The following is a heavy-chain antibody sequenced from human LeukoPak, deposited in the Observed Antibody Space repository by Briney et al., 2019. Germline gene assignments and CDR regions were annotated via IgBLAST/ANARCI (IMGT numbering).Heavy chain of an antibody. J-gene: IGHJ4*02. CDR3: AKESDIVVIVAAHDY. V-gene: IGHV3-23*01. CDR1: GFTFSSYA. D-gene: IGHD2-15*01. Sequence: GGSLRLSCAASGFTFSSYAMSWVRQAPEKGLEWVSGISGSGAGTYYADSVKGRFTISRDNSKNTLYLQMNSLRAEDTAVYYCAKESDIVVIVAAHDYWGQGTLVTVSS. CDR2: ISGSGAGT.